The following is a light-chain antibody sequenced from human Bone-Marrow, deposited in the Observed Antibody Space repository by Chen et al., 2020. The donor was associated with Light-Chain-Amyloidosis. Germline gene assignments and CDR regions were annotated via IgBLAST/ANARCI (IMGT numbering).Light chain of an antibody. Sequence: EIVLTQSPGTLSLSPGEGANLSCRASPTISSNYLTWYQQKFGQAPRLLIYGSSSRATGIPDRFTGSGSVTDFTRTINGMEPEDFAMYYCQRYGTSPLTFGGGTKVESK. V-gene: IGKV3-20*01. J-gene: IGKJ4*01. CDR1: PTISSNY. CDR2: GSS. CDR3: QRYGTSPLT.